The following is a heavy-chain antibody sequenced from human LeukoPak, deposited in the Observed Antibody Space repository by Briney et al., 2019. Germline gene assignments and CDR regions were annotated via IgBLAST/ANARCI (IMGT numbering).Heavy chain of an antibody. D-gene: IGHD5-12*01. CDR1: GGTFSSYA. CDR3: ASESGYSGYDSGVVDY. Sequence: SVKVSCKASGGTFSSYAISWVRQAPGQGLECMGGIIPIFGTANYAQKFQGRVTITTDESTSTAYMELSSLRSEDTAVYYCASESGYSGYDSGVVDYWGQGTLVTVSS. V-gene: IGHV1-69*05. CDR2: IIPIFGTA. J-gene: IGHJ4*02.